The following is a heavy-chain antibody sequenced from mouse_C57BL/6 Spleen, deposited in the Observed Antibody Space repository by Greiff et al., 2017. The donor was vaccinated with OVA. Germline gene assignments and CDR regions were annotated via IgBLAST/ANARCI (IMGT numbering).Heavy chain of an antibody. J-gene: IGHJ2*01. V-gene: IGHV1-15*01. CDR2: IDPETGGT. CDR1: GYTFTDYE. CDR3: TRWGLFLDY. D-gene: IGHD2-13*01. Sequence: QVQLKESGAELVRPGASVTLSCKASGYTFTDYEMHWVKQTPVHGLEWIGAIDPETGGTAYNQKFKGKAILTADKSSSTAYMELRSLTSEDSAVYYCTRWGLFLDYWGQGTTLTVSS.